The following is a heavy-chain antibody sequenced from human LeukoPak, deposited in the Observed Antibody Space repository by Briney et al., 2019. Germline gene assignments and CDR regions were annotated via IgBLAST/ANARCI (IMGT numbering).Heavy chain of an antibody. J-gene: IGHJ4*02. CDR2: ISGSGGST. D-gene: IGHD2-21*01. CDR3: AKKNSAGLRYYFDY. V-gene: IGHV3-23*01. Sequence: PGGSLRLSCAASGFTFGSYAMSWVRQAPGKGLEWVSAISGSGGSTYYADSVKGRFTISRDNSKNTLYLQMNSLRAEDTAVYYCAKKNSAGLRYYFDYWGQGTLVTVSS. CDR1: GFTFGSYA.